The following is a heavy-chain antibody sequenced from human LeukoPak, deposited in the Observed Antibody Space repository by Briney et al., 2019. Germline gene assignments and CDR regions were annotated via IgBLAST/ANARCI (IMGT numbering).Heavy chain of an antibody. CDR2: IYYSGSS. Sequence: PSETLSLTCTLSGGSISTYYWSWIRQPPGKGLEWIGYIYYSGSSSYNPSLKSRGTISVDTSKNQFSLKLSSVTAADTAVYYCVRGSITVVPAFDIWGQGTMVTVSS. D-gene: IGHD3-3*01. J-gene: IGHJ3*02. CDR1: GGSISTYY. CDR3: VRGSITVVPAFDI. V-gene: IGHV4-59*12.